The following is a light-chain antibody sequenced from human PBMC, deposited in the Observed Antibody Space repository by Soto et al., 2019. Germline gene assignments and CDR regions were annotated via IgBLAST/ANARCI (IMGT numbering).Light chain of an antibody. CDR3: QQSYSTPWT. Sequence: DIQMTQSPSPLSASVGDRVTITCRANQTITGYLNWYQQRPGKAPKLLIYGASTLQSGVPSRFSGRESGTDFTLTISSLQPEDFATYYCQQSYSTPWTFGQGTKVEIK. V-gene: IGKV1-39*01. J-gene: IGKJ1*01. CDR2: GAS. CDR1: QTITGY.